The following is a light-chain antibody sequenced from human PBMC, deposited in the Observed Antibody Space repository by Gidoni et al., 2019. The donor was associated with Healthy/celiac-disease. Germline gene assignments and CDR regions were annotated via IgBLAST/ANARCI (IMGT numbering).Light chain of an antibody. V-gene: IGLV3-1*01. CDR2: QDS. J-gene: IGLJ1*01. CDR3: QAWDSSTCV. CDR1: KWGDKY. Sequence: SYELTQPPSVSVSPGQTAIITCSGDKWGDKYACWYQQKPGQSPVLVIYQDSKRPSGPPERFSGSNSGNTATLTISGTQAMDEADYYCQAWDSSTCVFGTGTKVTVL.